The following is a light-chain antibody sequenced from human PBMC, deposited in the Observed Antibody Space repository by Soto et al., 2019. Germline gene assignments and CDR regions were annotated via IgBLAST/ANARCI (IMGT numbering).Light chain of an antibody. CDR1: QGISSW. CDR3: QQLYRYPIT. J-gene: IGKJ5*01. CDR2: SAS. Sequence: DIQMTQSPSSVSASVGDRVTITCRASQGISSWLAWYQQKPGKAPKLLIYSASTLQSGVPSRFSGGFSGTEFTLTISSLQPEDFVTYYCQQLYRYPITFGQGTRLDI. V-gene: IGKV1D-12*01.